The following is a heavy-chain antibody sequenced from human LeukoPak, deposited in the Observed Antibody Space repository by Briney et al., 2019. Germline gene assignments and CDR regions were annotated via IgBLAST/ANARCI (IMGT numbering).Heavy chain of an antibody. D-gene: IGHD2-2*01. J-gene: IGHJ3*02. Sequence: GGSLRLSCGASGFTFSNYYMSWIRQAPGKGLEWVSYITRGSTYTNYADSVKGRFTISRDNSKNSLYLQMNSLSAEDTAVYYCARVKGTYCTSTTCQPAFDIWGQGTMVTVSS. CDR2: ITRGSTYT. CDR3: ARVKGTYCTSTTCQPAFDI. V-gene: IGHV3-11*05. CDR1: GFTFSNYY.